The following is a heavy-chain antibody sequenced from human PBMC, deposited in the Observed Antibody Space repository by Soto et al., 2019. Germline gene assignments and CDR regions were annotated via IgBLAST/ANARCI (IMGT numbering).Heavy chain of an antibody. CDR1: VGRVCSSW. Sequence: VASVPSSGERSVGRVCSSWSGSVRQKHKKGLEWMGIIYPGDSDTRYSPSFQGQVTISADTSISTAYLQWSSLKASDTAMYYCASQPRGAHYYYGMDVWGQGTTVTVSS. CDR3: ASQPRGAHYYYGMDV. J-gene: IGHJ6*02. D-gene: IGHD3-10*01. CDR2: IYPGDSDT. V-gene: IGHV5-51*01.